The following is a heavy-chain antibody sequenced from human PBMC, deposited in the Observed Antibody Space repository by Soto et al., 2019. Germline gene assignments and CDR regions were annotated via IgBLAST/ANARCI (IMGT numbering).Heavy chain of an antibody. CDR2: ISAYNGNT. CDR1: GYTFTSYG. D-gene: IGHD2-2*02. CDR3: ARAGYCISTSCYTDYYYYYGMDV. Sequence: QVQLVQSGAEVKKPGASVKVSCKASGYTFTSYGISWVRQAPGQGLEWMGWISAYNGNTNYAQKLQGRVTMTTDTSTRTAYMELRSLRSDDTAVYYCARAGYCISTSCYTDYYYYYGMDVWGQGTTVTVSS. V-gene: IGHV1-18*01. J-gene: IGHJ6*02.